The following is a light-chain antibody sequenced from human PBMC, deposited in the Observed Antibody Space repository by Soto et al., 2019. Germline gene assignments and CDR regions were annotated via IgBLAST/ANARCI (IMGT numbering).Light chain of an antibody. CDR2: DVS. V-gene: IGLV2-18*01. Sequence: QSALTQPPSVSGSPGQSVTITCTVTNDDVGSYNRVSWYQQPPGAAPKLMIYDVSFRPSWVPHRFSASRSGNTASLTISGLQAEDEADYYCCLDTTISASWVFGGGTKVTVL. J-gene: IGLJ3*02. CDR3: CLDTTISASWV. CDR1: NDDVGSYNR.